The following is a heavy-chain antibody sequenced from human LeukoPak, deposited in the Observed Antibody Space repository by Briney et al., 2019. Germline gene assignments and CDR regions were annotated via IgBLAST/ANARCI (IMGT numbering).Heavy chain of an antibody. V-gene: IGHV3-7*01. CDR2: IKQDGSDK. Sequence: GGSLRLSCAASGFTFSSYWMTWVRQAPGKGLEWVANIKQDGSDKYYVDSVKGRFTISRDNAKNSLYLQMNSLRAEDTAVYYCARDLITIFGVAGYWGQGTLVTVSS. J-gene: IGHJ4*02. CDR3: ARDLITIFGVAGY. D-gene: IGHD3-3*01. CDR1: GFTFSSYW.